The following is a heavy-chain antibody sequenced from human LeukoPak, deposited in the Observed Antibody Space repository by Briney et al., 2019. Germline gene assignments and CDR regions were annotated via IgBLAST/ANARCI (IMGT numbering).Heavy chain of an antibody. CDR1: GYTFTSYA. Sequence: GASVKVSCKASGYTFTSYAMNWVRQAPGQGLEWMGWINTNTGNPTYAQGFTGRFVFSLDTSVSTAYLQISSLKAEDTAVYYCARGGSARPVIPEYNWFDPWGQGTLVTVSS. CDR3: ARGGSARPVIPEYNWFDP. V-gene: IGHV7-4-1*02. J-gene: IGHJ5*02. D-gene: IGHD6-6*01. CDR2: INTNTGNP.